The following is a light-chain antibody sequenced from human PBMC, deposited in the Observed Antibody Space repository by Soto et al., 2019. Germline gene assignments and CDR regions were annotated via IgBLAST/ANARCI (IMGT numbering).Light chain of an antibody. Sequence: DIQMTQSPSSLSASVGDRVTITCRASQGISNYLAWYQQKPGKVPKLLIFSASTLHSGVPSRFSGSGSGTDFTLTISSLQPEDVATYYCQNCNGAPFFTFGPGTKVEIK. V-gene: IGKV1-27*01. J-gene: IGKJ3*01. CDR1: QGISNY. CDR3: QNCNGAPFFT. CDR2: SAS.